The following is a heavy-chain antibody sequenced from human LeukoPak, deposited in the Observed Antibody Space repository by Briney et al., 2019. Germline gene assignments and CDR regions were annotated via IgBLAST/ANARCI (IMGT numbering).Heavy chain of an antibody. CDR3: AELGITMIGGV. CDR1: GFTFRSSG. D-gene: IGHD3-10*02. V-gene: IGHV3-30*02. CDR2: ILNDGSNK. Sequence: GGSLRLSCAASGFTFRSSGMHWVRQAPGKGLEWVAFILNDGSNKKYVDSVKGRFTISRDNAKNSLHLQMNSLRAEDTAVYYCAELGITMIGGVWGKGTTVTISS. J-gene: IGHJ6*04.